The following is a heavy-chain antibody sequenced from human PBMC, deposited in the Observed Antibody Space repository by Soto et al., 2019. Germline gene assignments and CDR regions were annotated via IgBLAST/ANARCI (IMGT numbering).Heavy chain of an antibody. CDR2: IIPILGIA. V-gene: IGHV1-69*02. CDR1: GGTFSSYT. Sequence: QVQLVQSGAEVKKPGSSVKVSCKASGGTFSSYTISWVRQAPGQVLEWMGRIIPILGIANYAQKFQGRVTITADKSTSTAYMELSSLRSEDTAVYYCASPAAAGYYFDYWGQGTLVTVSS. J-gene: IGHJ4*02. D-gene: IGHD6-13*01. CDR3: ASPAAAGYYFDY.